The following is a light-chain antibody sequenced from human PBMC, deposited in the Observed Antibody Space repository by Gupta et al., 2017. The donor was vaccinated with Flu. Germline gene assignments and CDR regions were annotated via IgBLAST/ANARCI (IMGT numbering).Light chain of an antibody. Sequence: MTQSPSSLSASVGDRVTITCRASQSISSYLNWYQQKPGKAPKLLIYAASSLQSGVPSRFSGSGSGTDFTLTISSLQPEDFATYYCQQSYSTPLLTFGGGTKVEIK. CDR1: QSISSY. J-gene: IGKJ4*01. CDR2: AAS. CDR3: QQSYSTPLLT. V-gene: IGKV1-39*01.